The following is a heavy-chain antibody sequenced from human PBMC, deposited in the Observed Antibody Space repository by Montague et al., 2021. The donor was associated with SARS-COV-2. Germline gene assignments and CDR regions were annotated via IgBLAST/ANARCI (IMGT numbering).Heavy chain of an antibody. J-gene: IGHJ6*02. D-gene: IGHD3-3*01. CDR1: GFSTSSGYY. V-gene: IGHV4-38-2*02. Sequence: SETLSLTCHVSGFSTSSGYYWGWIRQSPGKGLEWIGSMFHSGSSYYNVSLKSRVTISVDTSNNDFSLKLSSVTAADTAVYYCARGGNFWSDDYYYYPMDVWGQGTTVTVSS. CDR2: MFHSGSS. CDR3: ARGGNFWSDDYYYYPMDV.